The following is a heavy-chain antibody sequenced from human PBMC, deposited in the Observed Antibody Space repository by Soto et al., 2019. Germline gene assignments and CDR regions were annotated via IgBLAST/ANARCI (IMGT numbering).Heavy chain of an antibody. D-gene: IGHD4-4*01. J-gene: IGHJ4*02. V-gene: IGHV1-58*01. CDR1: GFTFTSSA. CDR2: IVVGSGNT. CDR3: AAGGMATVNTFDY. Sequence: GASVKVSCKASGFTFTSSAVQWVRQARGQRLEWIGWIVVGSGNTNYAQKFQERVTITRDMSTSTAYMELSSLRSEDTAVYYCAAGGMATVNTFDYWGQGTLVTVSS.